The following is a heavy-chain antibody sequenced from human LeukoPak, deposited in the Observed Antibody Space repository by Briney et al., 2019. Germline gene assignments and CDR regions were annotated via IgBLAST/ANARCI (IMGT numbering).Heavy chain of an antibody. Sequence: ASVKVSCKASGYTFTGYYMHWVRQAPGQGLEWMGGIIPIFGTANYAQKFQGRVTITADKSTSTAYMELSSLRSEDTAVYYCAKHGKEYYYYYYMDVWGKGTTVTVSS. CDR1: GYTFTGYY. D-gene: IGHD4-23*01. CDR2: IIPIFGTA. J-gene: IGHJ6*03. CDR3: AKHGKEYYYYYYMDV. V-gene: IGHV1-69*06.